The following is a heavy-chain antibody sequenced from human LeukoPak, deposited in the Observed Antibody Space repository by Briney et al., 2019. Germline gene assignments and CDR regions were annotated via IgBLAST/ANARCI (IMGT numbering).Heavy chain of an antibody. D-gene: IGHD2-15*01. CDR1: GFTFSSYA. V-gene: IGHV3-30*04. CDR2: ISYDGGNK. Sequence: GRSLRLSCAASGFTFSSYAMHWVRQAPGKGLEWVAVISYDGGNKYYADSVKGRFTISRDNSKNTLYLQINSLRAEDTAVYYCARGIAYYFDYWGQGTLVTVSS. J-gene: IGHJ4*02. CDR3: ARGIAYYFDY.